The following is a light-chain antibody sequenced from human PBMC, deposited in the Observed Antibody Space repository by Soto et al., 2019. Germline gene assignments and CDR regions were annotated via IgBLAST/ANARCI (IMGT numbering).Light chain of an antibody. V-gene: IGLV2-23*01. CDR2: EAN. CDR3: CSYAPGSTWV. Sequence: QSVLTQPASVSGSPGQSITISCTGTNSDVGRYNLVSWYQHHPGKAPKLVIYEANKRPSGISERFSVSKSGNTASLTISGLQAEDEGHYYCCSYAPGSTWVFGGGTKVT. CDR1: NSDVGRYNL. J-gene: IGLJ3*02.